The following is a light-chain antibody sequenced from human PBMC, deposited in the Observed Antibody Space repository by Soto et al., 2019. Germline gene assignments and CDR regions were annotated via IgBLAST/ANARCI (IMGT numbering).Light chain of an antibody. J-gene: IGKJ1*01. Sequence: DIPMTQSPSSLSASVGDRVAITCRASQSINSYLNWYRQKPGKAPDLLIYVASSLQSGVTSRFSGSGFGTDFTLTISSLQPEDFATYYCQQSYGTPWTFGQGTKVEI. CDR2: VAS. CDR1: QSINSY. CDR3: QQSYGTPWT. V-gene: IGKV1-39*01.